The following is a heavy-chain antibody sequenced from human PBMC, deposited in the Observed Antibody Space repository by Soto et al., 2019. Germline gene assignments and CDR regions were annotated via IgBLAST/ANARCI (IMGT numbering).Heavy chain of an antibody. CDR3: AKGYCSGGSCRLIFDY. Sequence: EVQLLDSGGDLVQPGGSLRLSCAASGFTFSTYAMSWVRQAPGKGLEWVSVISGSSGTTYYADSVKGRFTISRDNSKNTLYLQMNSLRAEDTAVYYCAKGYCSGGSCRLIFDYWGQGTLVTVSS. D-gene: IGHD2-15*01. V-gene: IGHV3-23*01. CDR2: ISGSSGTT. CDR1: GFTFSTYA. J-gene: IGHJ4*02.